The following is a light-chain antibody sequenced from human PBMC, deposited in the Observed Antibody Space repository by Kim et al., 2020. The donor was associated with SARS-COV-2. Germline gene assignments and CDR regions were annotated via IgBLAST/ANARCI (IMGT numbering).Light chain of an antibody. V-gene: IGKV1-33*01. CDR3: QQYDNLPLT. CDR2: DAS. Sequence: DIQMTQYPSSLSASVGDRVTITCQASQDITKYLSWYQQKPGKAPNLLIYDASNLDTGVPSRFSGGGSGTDFTFTISSLQPEDAATYYCQQYDNLPLTFGGGTKVDIK. J-gene: IGKJ4*01. CDR1: QDITKY.